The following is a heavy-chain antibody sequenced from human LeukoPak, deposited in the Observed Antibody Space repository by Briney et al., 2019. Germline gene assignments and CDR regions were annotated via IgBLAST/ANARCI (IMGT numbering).Heavy chain of an antibody. Sequence: ASVKVSCKASGYTFTGYYMHWVRQAPGQGLEWMGWINPNSGGTNYAQKLQGRVTMTTDTSTSTAYMELRSLRSDDTAVYYCARGSRVYDFWSGYYPWFDPWGQGTLVTVSS. V-gene: IGHV1-2*02. CDR2: INPNSGGT. J-gene: IGHJ5*02. CDR1: GYTFTGYY. D-gene: IGHD3-3*01. CDR3: ARGSRVYDFWSGYYPWFDP.